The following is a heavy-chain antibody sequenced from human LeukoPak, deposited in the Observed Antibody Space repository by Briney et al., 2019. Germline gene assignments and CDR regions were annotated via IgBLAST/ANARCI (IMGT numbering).Heavy chain of an antibody. Sequence: ASVTVSCMASGYTFTSYDINWVRQATGQGLEWMGWMNPNSGNTGYAQKFQGRVTMTRNTSISTAYMELSSLRSEDTAVYYCASSYSVTYYYYYGMDVWGQGTTVTVSS. CDR1: GYTFTSYD. V-gene: IGHV1-8*01. D-gene: IGHD1-26*01. CDR2: MNPNSGNT. J-gene: IGHJ6*02. CDR3: ASSYSVTYYYYYGMDV.